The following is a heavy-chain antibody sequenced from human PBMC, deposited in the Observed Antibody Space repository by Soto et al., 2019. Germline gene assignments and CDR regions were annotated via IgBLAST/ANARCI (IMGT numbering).Heavy chain of an antibody. D-gene: IGHD5-12*01. CDR3: AKDYPAWLQPSSFDS. CDR1: GFTFSSYA. CDR2: ISGSGGST. V-gene: IGHV3-23*01. J-gene: IGHJ4*02. Sequence: GGSLRLSCAASGFTFSSYAMSWVRQAPGKGLEWVSAISGSGGSTYYADSVKGRFTISRDNSKNTLYLQMNSLRAEDTAVYYRAKDYPAWLQPSSFDSWVQGTLGSVSS.